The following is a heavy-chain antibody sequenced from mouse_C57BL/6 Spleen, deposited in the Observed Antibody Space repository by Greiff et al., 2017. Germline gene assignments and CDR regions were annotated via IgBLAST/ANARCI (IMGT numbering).Heavy chain of an antibody. Sequence: QVTLKESGPGILQPSQTLSLTCPFSGFSLSTSNMGIGWIRQPSGKGLEWLAHIWWNDAKYYNTSLKSRLTISKDTSNNPVFLKITSVDTADTATYYCAQMVVATDYAMDYWGQGTSVTVSS. CDR1: GFSLSTSNMG. J-gene: IGHJ4*01. CDR2: IWWNDAK. V-gene: IGHV8-5*01. D-gene: IGHD1-1*01. CDR3: AQMVVATDYAMDY.